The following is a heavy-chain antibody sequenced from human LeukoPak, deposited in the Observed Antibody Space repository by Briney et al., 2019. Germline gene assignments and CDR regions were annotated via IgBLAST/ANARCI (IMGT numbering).Heavy chain of an antibody. D-gene: IGHD3-10*02. J-gene: IGHJ6*04. CDR2: ISTSSSYI. Sequence: GGSLRLSCAASGFTFSTYSMNWVRQAPGKGLEWVSFISTSSSYIYSADSVKGRFSISRDNAKNSLYLQINSLRAEDTAVYYCAELGITMIGGVWGKGTTVTISS. CDR1: GFTFSTYS. CDR3: AELGITMIGGV. V-gene: IGHV3-21*01.